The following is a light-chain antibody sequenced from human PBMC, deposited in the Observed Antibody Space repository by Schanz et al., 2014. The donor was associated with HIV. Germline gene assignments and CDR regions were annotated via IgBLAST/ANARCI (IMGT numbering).Light chain of an antibody. CDR3: QQYGGSPT. J-gene: IGKJ1*01. CDR2: GAS. V-gene: IGKV3-20*01. Sequence: EIVLTQSPGTLSLSPGERVTLSCRASQIIGSAYLAWYQQKPGLAPRLLIYGASTRAAGIPDRFSGSGSGSAFTLIISRLEPADIAVYYCQQYGGSPTFGQGTKVEIK. CDR1: QIIGSAY.